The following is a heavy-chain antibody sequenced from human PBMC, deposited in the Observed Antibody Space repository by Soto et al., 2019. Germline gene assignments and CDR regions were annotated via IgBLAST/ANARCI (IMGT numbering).Heavy chain of an antibody. CDR1: GGTFSSYA. V-gene: IGHV1-69*01. CDR2: IIPIFGTA. Sequence: QVQLVQSGAEVKKPGSSVKVSCKASGGTFSSYAISWVRQAPGQGLEWMGGIIPIFGTANYAQKFQGRVTITADESTSTAYMELSSLRSEDTAVYYCARAGPGSSSRRRRYYYYGMDVWGQGTTVTVSS. D-gene: IGHD6-6*01. CDR3: ARAGPGSSSRRRRYYYYGMDV. J-gene: IGHJ6*02.